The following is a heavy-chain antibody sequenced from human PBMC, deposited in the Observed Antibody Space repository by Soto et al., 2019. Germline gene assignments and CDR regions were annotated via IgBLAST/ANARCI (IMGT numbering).Heavy chain of an antibody. V-gene: IGHV1-69*02. CDR3: ARPTSTGTTSGYYFDY. J-gene: IGHJ4*02. Sequence: QVQLVQSGAEVKKPGSSVKVSCKASGGTFSSYPISWVRQAPGQGLEWMGRIIPILDITDYAQRFQGRVTITADKSKSTADMALRSLSSDDSAVYYCARPTSTGTTSGYYFDYWGQGTLVTVSS. D-gene: IGHD1-7*01. CDR2: IIPILDIT. CDR1: GGTFSSYP.